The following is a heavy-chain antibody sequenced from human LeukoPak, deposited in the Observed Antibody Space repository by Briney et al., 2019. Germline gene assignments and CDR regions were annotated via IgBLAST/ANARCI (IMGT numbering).Heavy chain of an antibody. Sequence: GRSLRLSCAASGFTFSSYGMHWVRQAPGKGLEWVAVISYDGSNKYYADSVKGRFTISRDNSKNTLYLQMNSLRAEDTAVYYCAKDQDAYSGSYFDYWGQGTLVTVSS. V-gene: IGHV3-30*18. CDR1: GFTFSSYG. J-gene: IGHJ4*02. D-gene: IGHD1-26*01. CDR3: AKDQDAYSGSYFDY. CDR2: ISYDGSNK.